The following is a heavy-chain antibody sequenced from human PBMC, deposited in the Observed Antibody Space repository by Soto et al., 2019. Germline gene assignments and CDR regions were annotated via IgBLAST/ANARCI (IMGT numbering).Heavy chain of an antibody. CDR1: GFTVSRNH. J-gene: IGHJ4*02. CDR3: AGYGGNSV. D-gene: IGHD4-17*01. Sequence: EVPLVESGGGLTQPGGSLRLSCAVSGFTVSRNHVTWVRQATGKELQWVSTISNDGSTYYADSVKGRFTISRDNSKNTLFLQMNSLRAEETAMYYCAGYGGNSVWGQGTLVTVSS. V-gene: IGHV3-53*01. CDR2: ISNDGST.